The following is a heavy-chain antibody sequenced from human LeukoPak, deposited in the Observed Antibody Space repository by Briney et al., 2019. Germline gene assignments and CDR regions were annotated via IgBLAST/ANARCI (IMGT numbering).Heavy chain of an antibody. CDR1: GGSISSSSYY. D-gene: IGHD5-18*01. V-gene: IGHV4-39*01. CDR2: IYYSGST. J-gene: IGHJ4*02. CDR3: ARRVVDTAMDNLDY. Sequence: SETLSLTCTVSGGSISSSSYYWGWIRQPPGKGREWIGSIYYSGSTYYNPSLKSRVTISVDTSKNQFSLKLSSVTAADTAAYYCARRVVDTAMDNLDYWGQGTLVTVSS.